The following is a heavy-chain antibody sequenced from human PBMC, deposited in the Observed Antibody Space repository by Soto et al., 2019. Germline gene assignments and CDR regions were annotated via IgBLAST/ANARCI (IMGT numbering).Heavy chain of an antibody. CDR3: ARVGDFWSGSHYYYYMDV. J-gene: IGHJ6*03. CDR2: IYYSGST. D-gene: IGHD3-3*01. V-gene: IGHV4-59*01. CDR1: GGSISSYY. Sequence: QVQLQESGPGLVKPSETLSLTCTVSGGSISSYYWSWIRQPPGKGLEWIGYIYYSGSTNYNPSLKSRVTISVDTSKNQFSLKLSSVTAADTAVYYCARVGDFWSGSHYYYYMDVWGKGTTVTVSS.